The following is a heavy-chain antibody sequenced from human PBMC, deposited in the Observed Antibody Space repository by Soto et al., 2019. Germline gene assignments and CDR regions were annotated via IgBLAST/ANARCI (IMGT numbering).Heavy chain of an antibody. J-gene: IGHJ4*02. CDR2: ISSSGSTI. V-gene: IGHV3-48*03. Sequence: GGSLRLSCAASGFTFSSYEMNWVRQAPGKGLEWVSYISSSGSTIYYADSVKGRSTISRDNAKNSLYLQMNSLRAEGTAVYYCAKMATITHWGQGTLVTVSS. CDR3: AKMATITH. D-gene: IGHD5-12*01. CDR1: GFTFSSYE.